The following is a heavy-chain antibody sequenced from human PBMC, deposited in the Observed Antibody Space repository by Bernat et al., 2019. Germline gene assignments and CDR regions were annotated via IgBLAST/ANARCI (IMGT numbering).Heavy chain of an antibody. CDR1: GFTFSSYA. CDR2: MGGSAGGT. CDR3: AKDKDSPWGAMVIGGDY. D-gene: IGHD5-18*01. Sequence: EAQLEESGGGLVQPGGSLRLSWEASGFTFSSYAMSWVRQAPGKGLEWVSTMGGSAGGTYYADSVKGRFTISRDNSKNTLYLQMNSLRAEDTAVYYCAKDKDSPWGAMVIGGDYWGQGTLVTVSS. J-gene: IGHJ4*02. V-gene: IGHV3-23*04.